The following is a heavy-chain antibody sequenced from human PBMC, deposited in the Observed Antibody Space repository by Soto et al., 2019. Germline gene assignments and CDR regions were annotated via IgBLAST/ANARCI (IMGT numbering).Heavy chain of an antibody. D-gene: IGHD3-10*01. V-gene: IGHV4-59*08. CDR2: MYNSGST. J-gene: IGHJ4*02. CDR3: ASMGYHYGSGSYPLDY. CDR1: CGSISSYY. Sequence: SETLSLTCTVSCGSISSYYWTWIRQPPGKGLEWIGFMYNSGSTHYNPSLKSRVTISLDTSKNQFSLNLRSVTAADTAVYYCASMGYHYGSGSYPLDYWGQGTLVTVSS.